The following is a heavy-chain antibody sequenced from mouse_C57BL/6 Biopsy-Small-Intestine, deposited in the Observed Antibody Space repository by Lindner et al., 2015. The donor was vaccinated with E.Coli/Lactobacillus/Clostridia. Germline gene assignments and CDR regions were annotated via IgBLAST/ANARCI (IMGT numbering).Heavy chain of an antibody. D-gene: IGHD4-1*01. Sequence: VQLQESGAELVKPGASVKISCKVSGYTFTDQIIHWMKQRPEQGLEWIGYIHPRDGSSNYNEKFKGKATLTAAKSSSTVYVQLNSLTSEDSAVYFCAREDWDFDYWGQGTTLTVSS. CDR2: IHPRDGSS. V-gene: IGHV1-78*01. CDR3: AREDWDFDY. CDR1: GYTFTDQI. J-gene: IGHJ2*01.